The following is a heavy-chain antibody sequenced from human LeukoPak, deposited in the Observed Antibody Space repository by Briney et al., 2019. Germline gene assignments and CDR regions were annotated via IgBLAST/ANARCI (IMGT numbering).Heavy chain of an antibody. CDR1: GFTFSNYA. J-gene: IGHJ4*02. CDR3: AKNTGQTSEYSYGYDY. CDR2: ISGNGVST. Sequence: GGSLRLSCAASGFTFSNYAVDWLRQAPGKGLEWVSTISGNGVSTYYADSVKGRFTISRDNSKNTLYLQMNSLRAEDTALYYCAKNTGQTSEYSYGYDYWGQGTLVTVSS. D-gene: IGHD5-18*01. V-gene: IGHV3-23*01.